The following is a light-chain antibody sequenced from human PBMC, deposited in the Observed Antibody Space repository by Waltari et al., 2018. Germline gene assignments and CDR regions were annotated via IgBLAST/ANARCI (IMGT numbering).Light chain of an antibody. V-gene: IGLV1-40*01. Sequence: QSVLPQPPSVSGAPGQRVTLSCAGGRSDSGAQYELHWYQFLPETAPRLLIYDTNKRPSGVPDRFSGSKSATSASLAITGLQPEDEAHYYCQSYDKSLSGWVFGGGTKLTVL. CDR1: RSDSGAQYE. CDR2: DTN. J-gene: IGLJ3*02. CDR3: QSYDKSLSGWV.